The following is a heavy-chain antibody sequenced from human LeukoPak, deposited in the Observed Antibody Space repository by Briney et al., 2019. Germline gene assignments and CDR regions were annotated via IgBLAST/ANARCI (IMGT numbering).Heavy chain of an antibody. V-gene: IGHV3-48*01. D-gene: IGHD3-3*01. J-gene: IGHJ6*02. CDR2: ISSSSSTI. Sequence: PGGSLRLSCAASGFTFGSYSMNWVRQAPGKGLEWVSYISSSSSTIYYADSVKGRFTISRDNAKNSLYLRMNSLRAEDTAVHYCASPTIFGVVIGGMDVWGQGTTVTVSS. CDR3: ASPTIFGVVIGGMDV. CDR1: GFTFGSYS.